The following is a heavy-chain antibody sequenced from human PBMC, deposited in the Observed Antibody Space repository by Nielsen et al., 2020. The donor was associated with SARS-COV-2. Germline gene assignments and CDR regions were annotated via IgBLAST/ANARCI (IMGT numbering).Heavy chain of an antibody. CDR2: INTNTGNP. Sequence: ASVEVSCKASGYTFTSYPMNWVRQAPGQGLEWMGWINTNTGNPTYAQGFTGRFVFSLDTSVSTAYLQISSLKAEDTAVYYCAKDRGSNVDDWFDPWGQGTLVTVSS. D-gene: IGHD5-12*01. CDR1: GYTFTSYP. V-gene: IGHV7-4-1*02. CDR3: AKDRGSNVDDWFDP. J-gene: IGHJ5*02.